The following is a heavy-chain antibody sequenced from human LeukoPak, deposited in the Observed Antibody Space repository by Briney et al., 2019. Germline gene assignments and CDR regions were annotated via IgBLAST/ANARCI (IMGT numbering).Heavy chain of an antibody. J-gene: IGHJ4*02. CDR2: IYPGDSDT. D-gene: IGHD4-23*01. CDR1: GYSFTSYW. Sequence: GESLKISCKGSGYSFTSYWSGWVRQMPGKGLEWMGIIYPGDSDTRYSPPFQGQVTISADKSISTSYLQWSSRKASETAMEYCGRLWDGAGGNSIDYWGQGTLVTVSS. V-gene: IGHV5-51*01. CDR3: GRLWDGAGGNSIDY.